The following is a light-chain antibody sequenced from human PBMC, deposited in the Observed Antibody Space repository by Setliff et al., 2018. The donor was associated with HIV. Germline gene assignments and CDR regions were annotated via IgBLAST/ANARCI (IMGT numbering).Light chain of an antibody. CDR3: ASYITTNTPYA. CDR2: EVS. Sequence: QSALTQPASVSGSPGQTITISCTGTSSDIGGYNSVSWYQQHPGKAPKLIIYEVSDRPSGVSDRFSGSKSANAASLTISGLQGEDEADYYCASYITTNTPYAFGSGTKVTVL. J-gene: IGLJ1*01. V-gene: IGLV2-14*01. CDR1: SSDIGGYNS.